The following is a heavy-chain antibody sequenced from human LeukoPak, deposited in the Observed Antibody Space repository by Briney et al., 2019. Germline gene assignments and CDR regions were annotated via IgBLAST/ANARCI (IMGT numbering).Heavy chain of an antibody. Sequence: SETLSLTCTVSGGSISSYYWSWIRQPPGKGLEWIGYIYYSGSTNYNTSLKSRVTISVDTSKNQFSLKLSSVTAADTAVYYCARFWEQQWLVHRVFAFDIWGQGTMVTVSS. J-gene: IGHJ3*02. CDR3: ARFWEQQWLVHRVFAFDI. V-gene: IGHV4-59*01. D-gene: IGHD6-19*01. CDR2: IYYSGST. CDR1: GGSISSYY.